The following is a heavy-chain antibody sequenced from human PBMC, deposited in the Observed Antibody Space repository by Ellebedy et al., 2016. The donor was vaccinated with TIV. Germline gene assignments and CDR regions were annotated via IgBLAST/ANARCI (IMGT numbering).Heavy chain of an antibody. V-gene: IGHV1-2*02. CDR2: INTNSGGT. Sequence: ASVKVSCXASGYTFTGYHMHWVRQAPGQGLEWMGWINTNSGGTNYPQKFQGRVTMTRDTSISTAYMELSRLNSDDTAVYYCARGMGNGRYGDYWGQGTLVTVSS. CDR3: ARGMGNGRYGDY. J-gene: IGHJ4*02. CDR1: GYTFTGYH. D-gene: IGHD2-8*01.